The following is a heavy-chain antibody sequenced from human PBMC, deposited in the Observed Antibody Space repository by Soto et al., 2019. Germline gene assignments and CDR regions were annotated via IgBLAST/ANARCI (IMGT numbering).Heavy chain of an antibody. CDR1: GYSISSGYY. J-gene: IGHJ4*02. V-gene: IGHV4-38-2*02. CDR3: ARVGDYGGNSPDY. CDR2: IYHSGST. Sequence: SETLSLTCTVSGYSISSGYYWGWIRQPPGKGLEWIGSIYHSGSTYYNPSLKSRVTISVDTSKNQFSLKLSSVTAADTAVYYCARVGDYGGNSPDYWGQGTLVTVSS. D-gene: IGHD4-17*01.